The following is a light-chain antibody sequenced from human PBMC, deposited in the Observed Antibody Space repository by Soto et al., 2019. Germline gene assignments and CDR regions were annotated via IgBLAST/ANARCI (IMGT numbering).Light chain of an antibody. CDR3: QVWDTSSTDHPLYV. CDR1: NIESRS. V-gene: IGLV3-21*04. Sequence: SSELTQPPSVSVAPGHTATITCGGDNIESRSVHWYQQKPGQAPVLVIYYDSDRPSGIPERFSGSNSGNTATLTISRVEAGDEADYYCQVWDTSSTDHPLYVFGTGTKVTVL. J-gene: IGLJ1*01. CDR2: YDS.